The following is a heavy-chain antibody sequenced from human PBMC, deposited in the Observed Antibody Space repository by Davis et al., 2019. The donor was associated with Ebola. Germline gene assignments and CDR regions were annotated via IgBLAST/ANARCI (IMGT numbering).Heavy chain of an antibody. D-gene: IGHD1-26*01. CDR1: GYTFTDNY. CDR3: ARYRSGTYYLADF. J-gene: IGHJ4*02. CDR2: INPDSGGT. Sequence: ASVKVSCKASGYTFTDNYIHWVRQAPGQGLEWMGWINPDSGGTKYAQKFHGKVTLTKDTSISTAYMDLSRLTSDDTAVYFCARYRSGTYYLADFWGQGTLVTVSS. V-gene: IGHV1-2*02.